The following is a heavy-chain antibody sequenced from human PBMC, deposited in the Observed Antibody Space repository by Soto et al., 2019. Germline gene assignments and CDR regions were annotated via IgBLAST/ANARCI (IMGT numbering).Heavy chain of an antibody. CDR3: GRRSGPNYSYGMAV. Sequence: QVQLVQSGAEVKKPGASVKVSCKASGYTFTSYDINWVRQATGQELEWMGWKNPNSGNTGYAQKFGGRITLTRNTSIVTAYMELRSRRSEDTAVYYCGRRSGPNYSYGMAVWGQGTTVTVSS. J-gene: IGHJ6*02. CDR2: KNPNSGNT. V-gene: IGHV1-8*01. CDR1: GYTFTSYD. D-gene: IGHD3-3*01.